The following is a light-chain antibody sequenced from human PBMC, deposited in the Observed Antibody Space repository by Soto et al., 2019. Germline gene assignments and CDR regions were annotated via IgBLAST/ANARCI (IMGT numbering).Light chain of an antibody. V-gene: IGLV3-9*01. CDR2: KDN. J-gene: IGLJ2*01. Sequence: SYELTQPLSVSVALGQTARITCGGNNIGSKNVLWYQQRPGQAPVLVIYKDNNRPSGIPERFSGSNSGNTATLTISRAQAGDEADYYCQVWDNSVVFGGGTKLTVL. CDR1: NIGSKN. CDR3: QVWDNSVV.